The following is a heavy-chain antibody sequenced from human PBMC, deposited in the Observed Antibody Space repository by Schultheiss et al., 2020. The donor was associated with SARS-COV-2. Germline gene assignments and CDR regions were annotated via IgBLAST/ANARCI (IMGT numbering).Heavy chain of an antibody. CDR2: IYHSGST. Sequence: SETLSLTCTVSAGSISSSSYYWGWIRQPPGKGLEWIGSIYHSGSTYYNPSLKSRVTISVDTSKNQFSLQLSSVTAADTAMYFCASGPLLPGDYWGQGTLVTVSS. CDR3: ASGPLLPGDY. CDR1: AGSISSSSYY. D-gene: IGHD2-15*01. V-gene: IGHV4-39*01. J-gene: IGHJ4*02.